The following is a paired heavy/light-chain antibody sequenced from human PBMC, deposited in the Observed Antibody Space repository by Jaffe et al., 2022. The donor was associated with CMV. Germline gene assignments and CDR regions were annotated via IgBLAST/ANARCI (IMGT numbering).Light chain of an antibody. Sequence: DIQMTQSPSSLSASVGDRITISCRASQRISTSLNWYQQKPGKAPALLIYGASTLQSGVPSRFSGSGSGTDFTLTISSLQPEDFASYYCQQSDSTPLTFGGGTKVEIK. CDR1: QRISTS. J-gene: IGKJ4*01. CDR3: QQSDSTPLT. CDR2: GAS. V-gene: IGKV1-39*01.
Heavy chain of an antibody. D-gene: IGHD1-26*01. CDR1: GYTFTSFG. J-gene: IGHJ4*02. V-gene: IGHV1-18*01. Sequence: QVQIVQSGGEIKKPGASVTVSCKTSGYTFTSFGITWVRQTPGKGLEWLGWISVHDGHTNYAQRVQGRVTMTTDTSTSTAYMELRSLRSDDTAIYYCARRRTLMITPRSERGLPVTRSHFDYWGQGTLVTVSS. CDR2: ISVHDGHT. CDR3: ARRRTLMITPRSERGLPVTRSHFDY.